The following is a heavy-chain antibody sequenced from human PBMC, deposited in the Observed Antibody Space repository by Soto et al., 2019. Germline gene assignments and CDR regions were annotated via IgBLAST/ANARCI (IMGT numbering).Heavy chain of an antibody. D-gene: IGHD1-7*01. CDR3: ARDSVNGSQHKGNYACDI. Sequence: SETLSLTCTVSGGSISRGGYYWSWIRQHPGKGLEWIGYIYYSGSTYYNPSLKSRVTISVDTSKNQFSLKLSSVTAADTAVYYCARDSVNGSQHKGNYACDIWGQVTMVT. J-gene: IGHJ3*02. CDR2: IYYSGST. CDR1: GGSISRGGYY. V-gene: IGHV4-31*03.